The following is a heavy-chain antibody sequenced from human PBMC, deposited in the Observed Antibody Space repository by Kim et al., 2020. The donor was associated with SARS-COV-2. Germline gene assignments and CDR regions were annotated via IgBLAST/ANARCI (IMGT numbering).Heavy chain of an antibody. Sequence: SETLSLTCAVYGGSFSGYYWSWIRQPPGKGLEWIGEINHSGSTNYNPSLKSRVTISVDTSKNQFSLKLSSVTAADTAVYYCARGGQNVYSSSRNWFDPWG. CDR3: ARGGQNVYSSSRNWFDP. J-gene: IGHJ5*02. V-gene: IGHV4-34*01. D-gene: IGHD6-13*01. CDR2: INHSGST. CDR1: GGSFSGYY.